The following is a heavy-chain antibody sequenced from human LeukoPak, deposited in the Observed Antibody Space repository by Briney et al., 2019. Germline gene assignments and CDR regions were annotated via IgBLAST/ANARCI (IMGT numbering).Heavy chain of an antibody. V-gene: IGHV3-74*01. Sequence: GGSLRLSCEVSGFTFSGYWMHWVRQAPGKGLVWVSLINSDGSTTRYADSVKGRFTISRDNSKNTLYLQMDSLRAEDTAVYYCAKKGRDPRDACDIWGQGTMVTVSS. CDR2: INSDGSTT. D-gene: IGHD2-21*01. CDR3: AKKGRDPRDACDI. J-gene: IGHJ3*02. CDR1: GFTFSGYW.